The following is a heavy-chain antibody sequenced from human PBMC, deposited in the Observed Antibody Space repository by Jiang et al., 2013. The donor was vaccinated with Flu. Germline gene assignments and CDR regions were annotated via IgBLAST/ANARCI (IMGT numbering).Heavy chain of an antibody. Sequence: QLVESGAEVKKPGSSVKVSCKASGGTFSSYAFSWVRQAPGQGLEWMGGIIPIFGTSNYAQKFQGRVTITADESADESTSTAYMELTGLRSEDTGLYYCTKKGDRSQYKAFDVWGQGTTVTVSS. CDR2: IIPIFGTS. D-gene: IGHD3-16*01. V-gene: IGHV1-69*01. J-gene: IGHJ3*01. CDR1: GGTFSSYA. CDR3: TKKGDRSQYKAFDV.